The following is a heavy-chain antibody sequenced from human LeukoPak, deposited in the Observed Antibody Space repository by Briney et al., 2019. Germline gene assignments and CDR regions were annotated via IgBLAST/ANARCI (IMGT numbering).Heavy chain of an antibody. J-gene: IGHJ4*02. CDR2: INAGNGNT. CDR1: GYTFTSYA. CDR3: ARAACSSGWFVLCY. Sequence: ASVKVSCKASGYTFTSYAMHWVRQAPGQRLEWVGWINAGNGNTKYSQKFQGRVTITRDTSASTAYMELSSLRSEDTAVYYCARAACSSGWFVLCYWGQGTLVTVSS. V-gene: IGHV1-3*01. D-gene: IGHD6-19*01.